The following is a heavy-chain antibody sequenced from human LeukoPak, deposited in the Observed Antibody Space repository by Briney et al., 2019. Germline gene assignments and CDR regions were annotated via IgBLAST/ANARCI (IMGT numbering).Heavy chain of an antibody. V-gene: IGHV4-4*02. CDR1: GGSISSSNW. J-gene: IGHJ4*02. CDR3: ARYHQGFDDY. Sequence: ASGTLSLTCAVSGGSISSSNWWSWVRQPPGKGLEWIGEIYHSGSTNYNPSLKSRVTISLDASKNHFSLKLTSVTAADTAFYYCARYHQGFDDYWGQGTLVTVSS. CDR2: IYHSGST. D-gene: IGHD3-9*01.